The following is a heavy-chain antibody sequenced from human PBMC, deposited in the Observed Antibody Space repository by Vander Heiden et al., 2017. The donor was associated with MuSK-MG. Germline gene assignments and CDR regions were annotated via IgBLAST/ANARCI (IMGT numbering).Heavy chain of an antibody. CDR2: MYYSGTHT. V-gene: IGHV4-39*07. Sequence: LQLQASGPGLVSPAESLSLPCPGPGGSLSRGYYHWGWIRQPPGKGVEWIGTMYYSGTHTYYNPSLKSRVTLCLDTSSNQFSLNLTSVTAADTAVYYCDRDLKIGGLADYWGQGILVTVSS. J-gene: IGHJ4*02. CDR1: GGSLSRGYYH. D-gene: IGHD3-16*01. CDR3: DRDLKIGGLADY.